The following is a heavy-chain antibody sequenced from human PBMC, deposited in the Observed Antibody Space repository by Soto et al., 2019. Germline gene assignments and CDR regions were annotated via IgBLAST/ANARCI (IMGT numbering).Heavy chain of an antibody. CDR1: GFTFSSYG. J-gene: IGHJ3*02. Sequence: QVQLVESGGGVVQPGRSLRLSCAASGFTFSSYGMHWVRQAPGKGLEWVAVIWYDGSNKYYADSVKGRFTISRDNSKNTLYLQMNSLRAEDTAVYYCARVLAAAVTDDAFDIWGQGTMVTVSS. D-gene: IGHD6-13*01. CDR3: ARVLAAAVTDDAFDI. V-gene: IGHV3-33*01. CDR2: IWYDGSNK.